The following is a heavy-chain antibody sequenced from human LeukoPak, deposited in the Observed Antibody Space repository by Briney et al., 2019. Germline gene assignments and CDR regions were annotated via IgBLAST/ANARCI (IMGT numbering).Heavy chain of an antibody. CDR2: INPYNGNT. Sequence: GASVKVSCKASGYTFTSYAVSWVRLAPGQGLEWMGWINPYNGNTNSEQKCQGRLTMTTDTSTRTAYMELRSLRSDDTALYYCARDVGDIVGASDYGGQGTLVTVSS. D-gene: IGHD1-26*01. CDR1: GYTFTSYA. V-gene: IGHV1-18*01. J-gene: IGHJ4*02. CDR3: ARDVGDIVGASDY.